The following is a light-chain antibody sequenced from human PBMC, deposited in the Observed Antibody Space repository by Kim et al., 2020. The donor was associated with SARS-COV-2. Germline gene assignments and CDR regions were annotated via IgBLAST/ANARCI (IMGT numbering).Light chain of an antibody. CDR3: QVWDTSRDQVI. CDR1: NIGTKS. Sequence: SYELTQPPSVSVAPGKTATIACGGDNIGTKSVHWYQQKPGQAPVLVLFYNSDRPSGIPERFSGSNSGNTATLTISRVEAGVEADFYCQVWDTSRDQVIFGGGTQLTVL. CDR2: YNS. J-gene: IGLJ2*01. V-gene: IGLV3-21*04.